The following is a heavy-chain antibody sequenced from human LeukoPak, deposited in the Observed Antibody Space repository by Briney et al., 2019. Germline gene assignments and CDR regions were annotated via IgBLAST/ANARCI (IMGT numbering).Heavy chain of an antibody. CDR2: IYYSGST. CDR3: ARVIVAPGYYGRDV. CDR1: GGSISSGGYY. Sequence: PSQTLSLTCTVSGGSISSGGYYWSWIRQHPGKGREWIGYIYYSGSTYYNPSLKSRVTISVDTSKNQFSLKLSSVTAADTAVYYCARVIVAPGYYGRDVGGQGTTVTVSS. D-gene: IGHD5-12*01. J-gene: IGHJ6*02. V-gene: IGHV4-31*03.